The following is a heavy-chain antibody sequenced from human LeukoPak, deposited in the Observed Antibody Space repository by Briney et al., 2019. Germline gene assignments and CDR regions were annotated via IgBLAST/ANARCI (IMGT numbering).Heavy chain of an antibody. CDR1: GFSLRSSGVA. Sequence: SGPTLVNPTQTLTLTCTFSGFSLRSSGVAVGWIRQPPGKALEWLAFIYWNGDESYSPSLKSRLTSTKDTSKNQVVLTMTNMDPVDTATYYWAHRRPGENFFDYWGQGTLVTVSS. V-gene: IGHV2-5*01. CDR2: IYWNGDE. CDR3: AHRRPGENFFDY. D-gene: IGHD3-10*01. J-gene: IGHJ4*02.